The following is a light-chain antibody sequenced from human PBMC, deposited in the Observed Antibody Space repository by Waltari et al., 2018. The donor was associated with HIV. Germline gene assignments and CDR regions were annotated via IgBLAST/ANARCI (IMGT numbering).Light chain of an antibody. CDR3: GAWDSSLSAVV. CDR1: SSNIGNNH. V-gene: IGLV1-51*01. J-gene: IGLJ1*01. CDR2: DNN. Sequence: QSVLPQPPSVSAASGQTVTNSCSGCSSNIGNNHVSSYQQLPGTAPKLLSYDNNKRPSVIPDRFSASKSGTSATLGITGLQTGDEAEYYCGAWDSSLSAVVFGTGTKVTVL.